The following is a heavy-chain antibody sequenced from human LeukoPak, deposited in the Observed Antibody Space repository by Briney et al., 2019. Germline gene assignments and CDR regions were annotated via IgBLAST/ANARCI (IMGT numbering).Heavy chain of an antibody. V-gene: IGHV3-48*03. CDR2: ISSSGSTI. CDR3: ARAFDYYGSGSYYKRDY. D-gene: IGHD3-10*01. CDR1: GFTFSSYE. J-gene: IGHJ4*02. Sequence: TGGSLRLSCAASGFTFSSYEMNWVRQAPGKGLEWVSYISSSGSTIYYADSVKGRFTISRDNAKNSLYLQMNSLRAEDTAVYYCARAFDYYGSGSYYKRDYWGQGTLVTVSS.